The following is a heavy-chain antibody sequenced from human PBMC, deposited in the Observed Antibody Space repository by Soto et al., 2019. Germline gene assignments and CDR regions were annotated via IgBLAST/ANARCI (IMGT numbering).Heavy chain of an antibody. CDR1: GGSMNSYH. CDR3: ARDQGVAAAGITWFDP. D-gene: IGHD6-13*01. V-gene: IGHV4-4*07. Sequence: ETLSLTCTVSGGSMNSYHWSWIRQPAGKGLEWIGHIHSSGSTNYNPSLKSRVTMSVDTSKNQFSLRLMSVTAADTAVYYCARDQGVAAAGITWFDPWGQGSLVTVSS. CDR2: IHSSGST. J-gene: IGHJ5*02.